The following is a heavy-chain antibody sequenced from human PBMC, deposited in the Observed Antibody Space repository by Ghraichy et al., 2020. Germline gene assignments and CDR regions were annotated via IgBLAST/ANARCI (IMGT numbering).Heavy chain of an antibody. CDR3: AREPRIHSSSRESTDY. D-gene: IGHD6-13*01. Sequence: ASVKVSCKASGYTFTGYYMHWVRQAPGQGLEWMGWINPNSGGTNYAQKFQGRVTMTRDTSISTAYMELSRLRSDDTAVYYCAREPRIHSSSRESTDYWGQGTLVTVSS. V-gene: IGHV1-2*02. J-gene: IGHJ4*02. CDR1: GYTFTGYY. CDR2: INPNSGGT.